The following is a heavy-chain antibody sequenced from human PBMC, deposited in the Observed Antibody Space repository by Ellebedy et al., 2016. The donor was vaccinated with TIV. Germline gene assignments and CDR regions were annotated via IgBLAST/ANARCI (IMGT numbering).Heavy chain of an antibody. V-gene: IGHV1-2*04. Sequence: AASVKVSCKASGYTFTGFYIHWVRQAPGQGLEVMGWINPNSGGTNYAQNFQGWGTLTRETSISTAYMELSRLRSDDTAVDYCASARSGATNNTSFDYWGQGTLVTVSS. CDR1: GYTFTGFY. J-gene: IGHJ4*02. D-gene: IGHD1-26*01. CDR2: INPNSGGT. CDR3: ASARSGATNNTSFDY.